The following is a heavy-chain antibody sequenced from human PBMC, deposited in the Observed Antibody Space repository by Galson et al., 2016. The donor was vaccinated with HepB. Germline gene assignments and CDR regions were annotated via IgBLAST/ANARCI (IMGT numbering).Heavy chain of an antibody. CDR3: ARDLSIVVGYDYYGMDV. CDR2: IWYDGSNK. J-gene: IGHJ6*02. Sequence: SLRLSCAASGFTFSAYGMHWVRQAPGKGLEWLAVIWYDGSNKYYADSVKGRFTISRDNSKNTLYLQMSSLRAEDTAVYYCARDLSIVVGYDYYGMDVWGQGTTVTVSS. D-gene: IGHD3-22*01. V-gene: IGHV3-33*01. CDR1: GFTFSAYG.